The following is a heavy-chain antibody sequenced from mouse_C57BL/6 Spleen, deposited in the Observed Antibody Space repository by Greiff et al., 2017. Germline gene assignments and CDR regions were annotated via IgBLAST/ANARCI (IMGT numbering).Heavy chain of an antibody. Sequence: VQLQQSGAELVKPGASVKLSCTASGFNITDYYMHWVKQRTEQGLEWIGRIDPEDGETKYATKFQGKATITADTSSNTAYLQLSSLTSEDTAVYYCARSTEYFDYWGQGTTLTVSS. CDR2: IDPEDGET. J-gene: IGHJ2*01. CDR3: ARSTEYFDY. V-gene: IGHV14-2*01. CDR1: GFNITDYY.